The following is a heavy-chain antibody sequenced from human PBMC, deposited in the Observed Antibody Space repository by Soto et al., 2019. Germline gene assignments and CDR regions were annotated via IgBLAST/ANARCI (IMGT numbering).Heavy chain of an antibody. CDR2: IFNSGSP. J-gene: IGHJ4*01. Sequence: QVQLQESGPGLVKPSGTLSLTCAVSSGSISSSNWWSWVRQPPGKGLEWIGEIFNSGSPNYNLSLKSRITISLDKSNSEVSLKLSSVTAADTAIYYSARPSNAISGAVRVDHWGHGIRVTVS. CDR3: ARPSNAISGAVRVDH. D-gene: IGHD2-8*01. CDR1: SGSISSSNW. V-gene: IGHV4-4*02.